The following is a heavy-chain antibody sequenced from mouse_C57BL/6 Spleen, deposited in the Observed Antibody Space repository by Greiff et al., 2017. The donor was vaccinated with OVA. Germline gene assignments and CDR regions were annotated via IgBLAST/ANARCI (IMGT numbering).Heavy chain of an antibody. J-gene: IGHJ3*01. V-gene: IGHV5-9-1*02. CDR1: GFTFSSYA. D-gene: IGHD1-1*01. Sequence: EVKLVESGEGLVKPGGSLKLSCAASGFTFSSYAMSWVRQTPEKRLEWVAYISSGGDYIYYADTVKGRFTISRDNARNTLYLQMSSLKSEDTAMYYCTRDEPYYGSSWFAYWGQGTLVTVSA. CDR3: TRDEPYYGSSWFAY. CDR2: ISSGGDYI.